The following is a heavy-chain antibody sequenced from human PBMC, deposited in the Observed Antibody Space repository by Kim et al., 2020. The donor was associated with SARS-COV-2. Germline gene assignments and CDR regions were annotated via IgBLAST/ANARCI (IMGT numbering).Heavy chain of an antibody. Sequence: SVKVSCKASGGTFSSYAISWVRQAPGQGLEWMGGIIPIFGTANYAQKFQGRVTITADKSTSTAYMELSSLRSEDTAVYYCARWGEEQYSSSWYVAGRGVPPAGHYFDYWGQGTLVTVSS. CDR2: IIPIFGTA. J-gene: IGHJ4*02. V-gene: IGHV1-69*06. D-gene: IGHD6-13*01. CDR1: GGTFSSYA. CDR3: ARWGEEQYSSSWYVAGRGVPPAGHYFDY.